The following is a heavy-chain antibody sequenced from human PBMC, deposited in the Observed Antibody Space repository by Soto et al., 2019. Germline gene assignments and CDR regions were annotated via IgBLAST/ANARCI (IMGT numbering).Heavy chain of an antibody. J-gene: IGHJ6*02. CDR2: INHSGST. D-gene: IGHD3-3*01. V-gene: IGHV4-34*01. CDR3: ARVSGRITIFGVVINPPHYYYYGMDV. Sequence: SETLSLTCAVYGGSFSGYYWSWIRQPPGKGLEWIGEINHSGSTNYNPSLKSRVTISVDTSKNQFSLKLSSVTAADTAVYYCARVSGRITIFGVVINPPHYYYYGMDVWGQGTTVTVS. CDR1: GGSFSGYY.